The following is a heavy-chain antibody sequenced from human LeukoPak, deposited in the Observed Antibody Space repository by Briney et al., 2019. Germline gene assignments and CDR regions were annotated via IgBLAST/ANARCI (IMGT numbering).Heavy chain of an antibody. V-gene: IGHV3-23*01. D-gene: IGHD6-13*01. CDR1: GFTFSSYA. CDR3: AKAPRAAAGTYNGMDV. Sequence: GGSLRLSCAASGFTFSSYAMSWVRQAPGKGLEWVSAISGSGGSTYYADSVKGRFTISRDNSKNPLYLQMNSLRAEDTAVYYCAKAPRAAAGTYNGMDVWGQGTTVTVSS. J-gene: IGHJ6*02. CDR2: ISGSGGST.